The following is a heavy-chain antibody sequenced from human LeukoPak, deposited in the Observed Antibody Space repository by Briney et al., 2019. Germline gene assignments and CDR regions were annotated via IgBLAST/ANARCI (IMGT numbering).Heavy chain of an antibody. Sequence: SETLSLTCTVSGGSISSSSYYWGWIRQPPGKGLEWIGSIYYSGSTYYNPSLKSRVTISVDTFKNQFSLKLSSVTAADTAVYYCARHYTYDILTGPIDAFDIWGQGTMVTVSS. CDR1: GGSISSSSYY. CDR2: IYYSGST. CDR3: ARHYTYDILTGPIDAFDI. V-gene: IGHV4-39*07. D-gene: IGHD3-9*01. J-gene: IGHJ3*02.